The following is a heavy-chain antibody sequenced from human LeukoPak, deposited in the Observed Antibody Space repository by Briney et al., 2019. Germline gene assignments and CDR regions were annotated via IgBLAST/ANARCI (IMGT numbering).Heavy chain of an antibody. J-gene: IGHJ4*02. V-gene: IGHV4-59*01. D-gene: IGHD6-13*01. CDR3: AREQQPGFDY. CDR1: GGSISSYY. Sequence: SETLSLTCTVSGGSISSYYWSWIRQPPGKGLEWIGYVYYSGSTNYNPSLKSRVTISVDTSKNQFSLKLSSVTAADTAVYYCAREQQPGFDYWGQGTLVTVSS. CDR2: VYYSGST.